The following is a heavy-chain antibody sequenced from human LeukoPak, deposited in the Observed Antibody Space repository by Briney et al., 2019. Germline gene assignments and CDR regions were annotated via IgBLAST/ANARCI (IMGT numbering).Heavy chain of an antibody. CDR3: AREYSNGWSRWDYYGMDV. CDR2: TYYRSKWYN. D-gene: IGHD6-19*01. V-gene: IGHV6-1*01. Sequence: SQTLSLTCAISGDSVSSNSAAWNWIRQSPSRGLEWLGRTYYRSKWYNDYAVSVRSRITINPDTSKNQFSLQLNSVTPEDTAVYYCAREYSNGWSRWDYYGMDVWGQGTTVTVSS. CDR1: GDSVSSNSAA. J-gene: IGHJ6*02.